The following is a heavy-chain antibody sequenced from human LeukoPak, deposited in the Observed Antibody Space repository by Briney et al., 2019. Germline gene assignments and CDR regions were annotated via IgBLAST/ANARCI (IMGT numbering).Heavy chain of an antibody. CDR1: GFTVSSNY. J-gene: IGHJ3*02. CDR3: ARDLSYSGAFDI. D-gene: IGHD1-26*01. CDR2: IDSGGDT. Sequence: GGSLRLSRAASGFTVSSNYMSWVRQAPGKGLEWVSVIDSGGDTYYADSVKGRFTISRDSSKNTLFLQMNSMRAEDTAMYYCARDLSYSGAFDIWGQGTMVTVSS. V-gene: IGHV3-66*01.